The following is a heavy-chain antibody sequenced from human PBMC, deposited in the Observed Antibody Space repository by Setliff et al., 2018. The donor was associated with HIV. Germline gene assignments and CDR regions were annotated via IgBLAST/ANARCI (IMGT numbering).Heavy chain of an antibody. J-gene: IGHJ4*02. CDR1: GYTFSNYV. CDR2: IYPSGGNA. CDR3: AREAHGGNPWGDY. Sequence: ASVKVSCKASGYTFSNYVMQWVRQAPGQGLEWMGVIYPSGGNANYAQKFQGRVTMTRDTSTSTVYMEVNSLRSEDTAVNYCAREAHGGNPWGDYWGQGTLVTVSS. D-gene: IGHD2-15*01. V-gene: IGHV1-46*01.